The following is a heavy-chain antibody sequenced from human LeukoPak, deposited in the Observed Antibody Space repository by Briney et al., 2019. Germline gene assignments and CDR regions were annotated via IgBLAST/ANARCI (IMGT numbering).Heavy chain of an antibody. J-gene: IGHJ5*02. D-gene: IGHD1-14*01. CDR1: GYTFTSYY. V-gene: IGHV1-46*01. CDR2: INPSGGST. Sequence: GASVKVSCKASGYTFTSYYMHWGRQAPAQGLEWMGIINPSGGSTSYAQKFQGRVTMTRDMSTSTVYMELSSLRSEDTAVYYCARFGGRINGDFWFDHWGQGTLVTVSS. CDR3: ARFGGRINGDFWFDH.